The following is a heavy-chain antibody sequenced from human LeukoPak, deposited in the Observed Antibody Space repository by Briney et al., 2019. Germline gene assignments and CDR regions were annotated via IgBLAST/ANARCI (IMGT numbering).Heavy chain of an antibody. J-gene: IGHJ3*02. CDR2: ISSSSSYI. CDR1: GFTFSSYS. D-gene: IGHD2-21*01. CDR3: ARGDGAFDI. Sequence: TTGGSLRLSCAASGFTFSSYSMNWVRQAPGKVLEGVSSISSSSSYIYYADSVKGRFTISRDNANNSLYLQMNSLRAEDTGVYYCARGDGAFDIWGQGTMVTVSS. V-gene: IGHV3-21*01.